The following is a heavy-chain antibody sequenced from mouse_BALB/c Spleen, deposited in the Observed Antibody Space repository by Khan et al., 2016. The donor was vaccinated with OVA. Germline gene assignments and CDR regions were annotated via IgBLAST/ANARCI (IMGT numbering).Heavy chain of an antibody. CDR1: GFTFSSYG. V-gene: IGHV5-6*01. Sequence: EVELVESGGDLVKPGGSLKLSCAASGFTFSSYGMSWVRQTPDKRLEWVATISSGGNYTYYPDSVKGRFTISRDNATNTLYLQMSSLKSEDTAIYFCETLDFYGSRVYFDYWGQGTTLTVSS. D-gene: IGHD1-1*01. CDR2: ISSGGNYT. CDR3: ETLDFYGSRVYFDY. J-gene: IGHJ2*01.